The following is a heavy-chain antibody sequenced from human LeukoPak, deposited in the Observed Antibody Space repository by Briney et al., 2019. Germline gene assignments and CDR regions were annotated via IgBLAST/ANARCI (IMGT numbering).Heavy chain of an antibody. V-gene: IGHV4-59*01. CDR2: IYESGIT. Sequence: SETLSLTCTVSGSSLSNYYWSWIRQPPGKGLEWIGHIYESGITTYNPSLKSRVTISVDTSKDQFSLRLSSVTVADTAVYYCAKGRIGGPKAPFDYWGQGTLVTVSS. J-gene: IGHJ4*02. CDR3: AKGRIGGPKAPFDY. CDR1: GSSLSNYY. D-gene: IGHD3-16*01.